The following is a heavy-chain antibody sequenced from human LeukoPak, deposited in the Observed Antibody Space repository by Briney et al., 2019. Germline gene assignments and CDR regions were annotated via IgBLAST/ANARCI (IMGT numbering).Heavy chain of an antibody. CDR3: ARGISSSWYLAFDI. D-gene: IGHD6-13*01. CDR1: GFTFSSNY. Sequence: GGSLRLSCAASGFTFSSNYMSWVRQAPGKGLEWVSVIYSGGSTYYADSVKGRFTISRHNSKNTLYLQMNSLRAEDTAVYYCARGISSSWYLAFDIWGQGTMVTVSS. CDR2: IYSGGST. V-gene: IGHV3-53*04. J-gene: IGHJ3*02.